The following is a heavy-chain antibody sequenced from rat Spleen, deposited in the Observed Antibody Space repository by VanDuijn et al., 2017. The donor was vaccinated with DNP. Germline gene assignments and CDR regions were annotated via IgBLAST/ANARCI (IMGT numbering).Heavy chain of an antibody. V-gene: IGHV5-29*01. J-gene: IGHJ1*01. D-gene: IGHD1-1*01. CDR1: GFSFRKYG. CDR2: IIYDGSST. Sequence: EVQLVESGGGLVQPGRSLKLSCAASGFSFRKYGMVWVRQTPTKGLEWVATIIYDGSSTYYGDSVNGRFTISRDSAKSTIYLQMDSLRSEETATYYCATVVRPRDWYFDFWGPGTMVTVSS. CDR3: ATVVRPRDWYFDF.